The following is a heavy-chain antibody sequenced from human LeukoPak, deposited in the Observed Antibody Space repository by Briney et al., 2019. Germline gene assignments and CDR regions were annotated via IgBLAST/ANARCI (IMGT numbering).Heavy chain of an antibody. CDR3: ARPITGAGTDLGY. Sequence: PGGSLKISCKASGYTFTSFFIGWVRQMPGQGLEWMGIIYTGDSDTRYSPSFQGQVTISVDKSISTAYLQWRSLKASDTAIYYCARPITGAGTDLGYWGQGTLVTVSS. CDR2: IYTGDSDT. CDR1: GYTFTSFF. J-gene: IGHJ4*02. V-gene: IGHV5-51*01. D-gene: IGHD6-13*01.